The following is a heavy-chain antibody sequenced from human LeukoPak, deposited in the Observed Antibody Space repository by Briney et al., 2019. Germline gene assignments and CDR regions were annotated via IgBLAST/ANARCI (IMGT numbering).Heavy chain of an antibody. D-gene: IGHD1-26*01. Sequence: SETLSLTCTVSGGSISRYYWSWIRQPAGKGLEWIGRIYTSGSTNYNPSLKSRVTMSVDTSKNQFSLKLSSVTAADTAVYYCAVERAGAGAFDIWGQGTMVTVSS. CDR3: AVERAGAGAFDI. CDR1: GGSISRYY. CDR2: IYTSGST. V-gene: IGHV4-4*07. J-gene: IGHJ3*02.